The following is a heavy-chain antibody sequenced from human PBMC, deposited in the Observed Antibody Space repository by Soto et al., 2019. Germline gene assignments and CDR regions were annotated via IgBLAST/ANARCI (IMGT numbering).Heavy chain of an antibody. CDR2: IYYTGNT. J-gene: IGHJ4*02. Sequence: SETLSLTCSVSGGSMNNNSYYWGWIRQPPGKGLEWIGTIYYTGNTFYNPSLRTRVTISVDTSKNQLSLSLTYLTVADTAVYYCARPRWKDGIKWGRG. CDR3: ARPRWKDGIK. CDR1: GGSMNNNSYY. V-gene: IGHV4-39*01. D-gene: IGHD1-20*01.